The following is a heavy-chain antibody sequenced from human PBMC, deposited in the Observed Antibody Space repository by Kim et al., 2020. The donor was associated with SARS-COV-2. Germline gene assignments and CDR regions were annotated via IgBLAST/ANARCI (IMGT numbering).Heavy chain of an antibody. CDR3: AREQGGSGFDP. V-gene: IGHV4-59*01. CDR2: T. D-gene: IGHD2-15*01. J-gene: IGHJ5*02. Sequence: TTYTPTLKSRVTRSVDTSKNRFSLKLSSVTAADTAVYYCAREQGGSGFDPWGQGTLVTVSS.